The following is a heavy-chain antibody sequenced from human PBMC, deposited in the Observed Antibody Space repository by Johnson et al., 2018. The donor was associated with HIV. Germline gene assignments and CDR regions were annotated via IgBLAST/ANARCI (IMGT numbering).Heavy chain of an antibody. CDR1: GFTVRSNY. D-gene: IGHD1-26*01. J-gene: IGHJ3*01. V-gene: IGHV3-53*01. Sequence: VQLVESGGGLIQPGGSLRLSCAASGFTVRSNYMSWVRQAPGKGLEWVSVIYGGGSTDYGDSVKGRLTISRDNSKNTVYLQMNSLRAEDTAVYYCARGRGGYYTFDVWGQGTMVTVSS. CDR3: ARGRGGYYTFDV. CDR2: IYGGGST.